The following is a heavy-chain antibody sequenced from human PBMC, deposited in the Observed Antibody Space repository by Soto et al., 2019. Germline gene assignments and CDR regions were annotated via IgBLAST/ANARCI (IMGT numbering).Heavy chain of an antibody. CDR2: INPSGGST. J-gene: IGHJ4*02. Sequence: ASVKVSCKASGYTFTSYYLHWVRQAPGQGLEWMGIINPSGGSTSYAQKFQGRVTMTRDTSTSTVYMELSSLRSEDTAVYYCAREGGGYYYDSSGYYYSGYWGQGTLVTVSS. V-gene: IGHV1-46*01. D-gene: IGHD3-22*01. CDR3: AREGGGYYYDSSGYYYSGY. CDR1: GYTFTSYY.